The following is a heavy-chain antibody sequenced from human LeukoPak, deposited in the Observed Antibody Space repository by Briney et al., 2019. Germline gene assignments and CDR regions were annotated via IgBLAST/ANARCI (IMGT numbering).Heavy chain of an antibody. D-gene: IGHD6-6*01. CDR3: ARVPFDSSSSAARRYFDY. CDR2: IYYSGST. V-gene: IGHV4-59*01. J-gene: IGHJ4*02. CDR1: GGSISNYY. Sequence: SETLSLTCTVSGGSISNYYWSWIRQPPGKRLEWIGYIYYSGSTNYNPSLKSRVTISVDTSKNQFSLKLSSVTPADTAVYYCARVPFDSSSSAARRYFDYWGQGTLVTVSS.